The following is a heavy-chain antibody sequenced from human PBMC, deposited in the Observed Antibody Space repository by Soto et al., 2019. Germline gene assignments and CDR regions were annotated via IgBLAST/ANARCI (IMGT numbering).Heavy chain of an antibody. Sequence: QVQLVESGGGVVQPGRSLRLSCAASGFTFSSYGMHWVRQAPGKGLEWVAVISYDGSNKYYADSVKGRFTISRDNSKNTLYLQMNSLRAEDTAVYYCAKDLATTVNNWGQGTLVTVSS. CDR1: GFTFSSYG. CDR3: AKDLATTVNN. J-gene: IGHJ4*02. V-gene: IGHV3-30*18. CDR2: ISYDGSNK. D-gene: IGHD4-17*01.